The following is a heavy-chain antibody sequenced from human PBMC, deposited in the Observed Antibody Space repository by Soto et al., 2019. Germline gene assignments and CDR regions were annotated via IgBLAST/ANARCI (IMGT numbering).Heavy chain of an antibody. D-gene: IGHD3-10*01. CDR1: GFTFDDYA. J-gene: IGHJ4*02. CDR3: ANLPLYGSGFDC. V-gene: IGHV3-9*03. Sequence: VQLVESGGGLVQPGGSLRLSCAASGFTFDDYAIHWVRQAPGKGLEWVSGISWNGAATDYADSVKGRFTISRDNAKNTLYLQINSLGSDDMAIYYCANLPLYGSGFDCWGLGTLVTVSS. CDR2: ISWNGAAT.